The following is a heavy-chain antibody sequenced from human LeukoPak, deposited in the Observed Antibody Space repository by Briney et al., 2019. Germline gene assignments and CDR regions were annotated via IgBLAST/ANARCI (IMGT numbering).Heavy chain of an antibody. CDR1: GDSISSTNW. CDR2: IYHSGNT. CDR3: ARRRLGGRYNWFDP. V-gene: IGHV4-4*02. J-gene: IGHJ5*02. Sequence: SGTLSLTCTVSGDSISSTNWWSWVRQPPGKGLEWIGEIYHSGNTNYNPSLKSRVSISVDKSKNQFSLNLSSVTAADTAVYYCARRRLGGRYNWFDPWGQGTLVTVSS.